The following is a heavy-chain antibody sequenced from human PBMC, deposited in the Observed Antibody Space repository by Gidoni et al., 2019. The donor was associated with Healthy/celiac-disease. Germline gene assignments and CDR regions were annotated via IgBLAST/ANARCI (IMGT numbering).Heavy chain of an antibody. CDR3: AKDYSGSHPNWFDP. J-gene: IGHJ5*02. Sequence: EVQLVESGGGVVQPGGSLRLSWAASGFTFDDYAMHWVRQAPGNGLEWVSLISGDGGSTYYADSVKGRFTISRDNSKNSLYLQMNSLRTEDTALYYCAKDYSGSHPNWFDPWGQGTLVTVSS. CDR2: ISGDGGST. V-gene: IGHV3-43*02. D-gene: IGHD1-26*01. CDR1: GFTFDDYA.